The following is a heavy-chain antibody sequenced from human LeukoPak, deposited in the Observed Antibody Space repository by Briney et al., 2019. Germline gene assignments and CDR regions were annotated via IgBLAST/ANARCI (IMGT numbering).Heavy chain of an antibody. D-gene: IGHD3-22*01. Sequence: ASVKVSCKASGYTFSSCAINWVRQAPGQGLEYMGWIDTKAGNPTYAQGFTGRFVFSLDTSVSTAYLQISSLKAEDTAVYYCAIHPSDSSGYFSYWGQGALVTVSS. CDR3: AIHPSDSSGYFSY. J-gene: IGHJ4*02. V-gene: IGHV7-4-1*02. CDR1: GYTFSSCA. CDR2: IDTKAGNP.